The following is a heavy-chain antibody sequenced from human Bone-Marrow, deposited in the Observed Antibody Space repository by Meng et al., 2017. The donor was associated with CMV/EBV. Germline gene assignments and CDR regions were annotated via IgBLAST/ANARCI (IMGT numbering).Heavy chain of an antibody. CDR1: GYSISRGYY. J-gene: IGHJ5*02. CDR2: IYHSGIT. CDR3: ARGEWHYYYDSSGYYRNWFDP. D-gene: IGHD3-22*01. V-gene: IGHV4-38-2*02. Sequence: SETLSLTCTVSGYSISRGYYWGWIRQPPGKALEWIGTIYHSGITHYNPSLESRVTISVDTSKNQFSLKLSSVTAADTAVYYCARGEWHYYYDSSGYYRNWFDPWGQGTLVTSSS.